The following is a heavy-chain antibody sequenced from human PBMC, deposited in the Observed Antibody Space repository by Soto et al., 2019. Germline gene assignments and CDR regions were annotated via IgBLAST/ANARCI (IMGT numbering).Heavy chain of an antibody. Sequence: PGGSLRLSCAASGFTFSSYGMHWVRQAPGKGLEWVAVIWYDGSNKYYADSVKGRFTISRDNSKNTLYLQMNSLRAEDTAVYYCAGESGSNTFDYWGQGTLVTVSS. V-gene: IGHV3-33*01. CDR1: GFTFSSYG. D-gene: IGHD5-12*01. CDR3: AGESGSNTFDY. J-gene: IGHJ4*02. CDR2: IWYDGSNK.